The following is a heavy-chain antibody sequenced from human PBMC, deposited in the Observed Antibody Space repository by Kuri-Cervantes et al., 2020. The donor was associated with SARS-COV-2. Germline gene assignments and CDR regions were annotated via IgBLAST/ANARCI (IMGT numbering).Heavy chain of an antibody. CDR3: ARLEVNAYNWNYAPYFDY. V-gene: IGHV4-34*01. D-gene: IGHD1-7*01. CDR2: INHSGST. J-gene: IGHJ4*02. CDR1: GGSFSGYY. Sequence: SQTLSLTCAVYGGSFSGYYWSWIRQPPGKGLEWNGEINHSGSTNYNPSLKSRVTISVDTSKNQFSLKLSSVTAADTAVYYCARLEVNAYNWNYAPYFDYWGQGTLVTVSS.